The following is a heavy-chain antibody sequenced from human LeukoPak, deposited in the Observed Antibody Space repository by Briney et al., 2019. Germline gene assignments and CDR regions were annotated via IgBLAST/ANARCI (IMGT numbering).Heavy chain of an antibody. V-gene: IGHV4-59*01. D-gene: IGHD2-21*02. CDR1: GGSISSYY. CDR3: ARIGIVVVTPYFEY. CDR2: IYNSGNT. J-gene: IGHJ4*02. Sequence: KASETLSLTCTVSGGSISSYYWSWIRQPPGKGLEWIGYIYNSGNTNYNPSLKSRVTISIDTSKNQFSLRLSSVTAADTAVYYCARIGIVVVTPYFEYWGQGTLVTVSS.